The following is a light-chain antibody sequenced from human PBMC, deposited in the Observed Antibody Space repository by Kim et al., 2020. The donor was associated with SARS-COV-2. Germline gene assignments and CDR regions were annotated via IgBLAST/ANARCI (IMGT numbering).Light chain of an antibody. CDR2: DVN. CDR3: SSFTSTSSPYV. CDR1: SRDIGTYNF. V-gene: IGLV2-14*03. Sequence: QSLTISCTGTSRDIGTYNFISWYQQLPGKAPNLIIFDVNDRPSGVSNRFSGSKSANTASLTISGLQAEDEADYYCSSFTSTSSPYVFGTGTQLTVL. J-gene: IGLJ1*01.